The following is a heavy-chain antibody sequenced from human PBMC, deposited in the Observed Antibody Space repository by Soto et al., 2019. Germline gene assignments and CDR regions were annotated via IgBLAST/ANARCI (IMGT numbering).Heavy chain of an antibody. CDR1: GGTFSSYA. J-gene: IGHJ6*02. V-gene: IGHV1-69*01. CDR2: IIPIFGTA. Sequence: QVQLVQSGAEVKKPGSSVKVSCKASGGTFSSYAISWVRQAPGQGLEWMGGIIPIFGTANYAQKFQGRVTITADESTSTDYMALSSLRSEDTAVYYWARGAAADHYYYYGMDVWGQGTTVTVSS. D-gene: IGHD6-13*01. CDR3: ARGAAADHYYYYGMDV.